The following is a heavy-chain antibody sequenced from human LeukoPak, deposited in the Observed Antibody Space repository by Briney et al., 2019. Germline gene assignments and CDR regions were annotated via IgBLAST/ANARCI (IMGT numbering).Heavy chain of an antibody. D-gene: IGHD7-27*01. CDR2: IRYDGSNK. CDR3: AIMLTGDPDY. J-gene: IGHJ4*02. Sequence: GRSLRLSCAASGFTFSSYGMHWVRQAPGKGLEWVAFIRYDGSNKYYADSVKGRFTISRDNSKNTLYLQTNSLRAEDTAVYYCAIMLTGDPDYWGQGTLVTVS. CDR1: GFTFSSYG. V-gene: IGHV3-30*02.